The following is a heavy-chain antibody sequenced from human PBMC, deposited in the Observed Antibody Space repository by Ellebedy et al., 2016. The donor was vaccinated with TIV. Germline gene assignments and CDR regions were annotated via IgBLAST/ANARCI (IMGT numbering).Heavy chain of an antibody. CDR1: AFTFSAYG. CDR2: ISHDGSKT. J-gene: IGHJ4*02. Sequence: GESLKISCTASAFTFSAYGMHWVRQAPGKGLEWVAVISHDGSKTYYADSVQGRFTISRDNSDNTLYLQMTSLRTEDTAVYYCAREWGRSAATFDYWGQGTLVTVSS. V-gene: IGHV3-30*03. CDR3: AREWGRSAATFDY. D-gene: IGHD3-16*01.